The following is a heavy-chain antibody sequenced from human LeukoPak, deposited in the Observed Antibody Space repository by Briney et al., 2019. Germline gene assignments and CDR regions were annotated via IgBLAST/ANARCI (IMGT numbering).Heavy chain of an antibody. D-gene: IGHD3-3*01. J-gene: IGHJ3*02. CDR1: GYTFTCYY. CDR2: INPNSGGT. V-gene: IGHV1-2*06. Sequence: ASVKVSCKASGYTFTCYYMHWVRQAPGQGLEWMGRINPNSGGTNYAQKFQGRVTMTRDTSISTAYMELSRLRSDDTAVYYCARARSQYDLTRRLGFAFDIWGQGTMVTVSS. CDR3: ARARSQYDLTRRLGFAFDI.